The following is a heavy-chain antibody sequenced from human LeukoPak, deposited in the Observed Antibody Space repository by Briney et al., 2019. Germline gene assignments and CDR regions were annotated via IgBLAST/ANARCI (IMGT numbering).Heavy chain of an antibody. Sequence: SETLSLTCTVSGGSVSSGSYYWSWIRQPPGKGLEWIGYIYYSGSTNYNPSLKSRVTISVDTSKNQFSLKLSSVTAADTAVYYCARARSDGPWFDPWGQGTLVTVSS. CDR3: ARARSDGPWFDP. D-gene: IGHD3-3*01. CDR2: IYYSGST. J-gene: IGHJ5*02. CDR1: GGSVSSGSYY. V-gene: IGHV4-61*01.